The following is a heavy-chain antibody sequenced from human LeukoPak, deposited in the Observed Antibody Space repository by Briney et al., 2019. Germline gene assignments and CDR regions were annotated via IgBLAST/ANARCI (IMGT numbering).Heavy chain of an antibody. V-gene: IGHV3-7*03. CDR2: IKQDGSEK. D-gene: IGHD4-4*01. Sequence: GGSLRLSCAASGFTFSSYWMSWVRQAPGKGLEWVANIKQDGSEKYYVDSVKGRFTISRDNSKNTLYLQMNSLRAEDTAVYYCAKVTTAGPDYYYYGMDVWGQGATVTVSS. CDR3: AKVTTAGPDYYYYGMDV. CDR1: GFTFSSYW. J-gene: IGHJ6*02.